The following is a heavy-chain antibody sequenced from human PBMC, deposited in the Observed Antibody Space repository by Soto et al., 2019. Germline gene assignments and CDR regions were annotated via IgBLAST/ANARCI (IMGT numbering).Heavy chain of an antibody. CDR3: ARLVSAAGNYGMDV. Sequence: AETLSRTCTVAGGSLRSSSDCWGWVRQPPGKGLEGIGSIYYSGSTYYNPSLKSRVTISVDTSKNPFSLKLSSVTAADPAVYYCARLVSAAGNYGMDVWGQGTTVTVSS. CDR2: IYYSGST. CDR1: GGSLRSSSDC. D-gene: IGHD6-13*01. J-gene: IGHJ6*02. V-gene: IGHV4-39*01.